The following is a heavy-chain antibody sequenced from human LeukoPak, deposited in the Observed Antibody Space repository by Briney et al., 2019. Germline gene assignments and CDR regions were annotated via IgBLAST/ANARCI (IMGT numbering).Heavy chain of an antibody. D-gene: IGHD3-3*01. J-gene: IGHJ4*02. CDR1: GFTFSSYA. CDR2: ISGSGGST. Sequence: GGSLRLSCAASGFTFSSYAMSWVRQAPGKGLEWVSAISGSGGSTYYADSVKGRFTISRDNSKGTTENSNTLYLQMNSLRAEDTAVYYCAKGVWDVTYYDFWSGYYGFDYWGQGTLVTVSS. V-gene: IGHV3-23*01. CDR3: AKGVWDVTYYDFWSGYYGFDY.